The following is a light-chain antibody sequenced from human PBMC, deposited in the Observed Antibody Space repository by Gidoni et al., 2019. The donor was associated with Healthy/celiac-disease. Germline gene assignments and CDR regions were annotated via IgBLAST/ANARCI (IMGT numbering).Light chain of an antibody. J-gene: IGKJ4*01. V-gene: IGKV1-33*01. Sequence: DIQMTQSPSSLSASVGDRVTITCKASQDISNYLNWYQQKPGKAPKLLIYDASNLETGVPSRFSGSGSGTDFTFTISSLQPEDIATYYCQQYDNLPLTFGGGPKVEFK. CDR3: QQYDNLPLT. CDR2: DAS. CDR1: QDISNY.